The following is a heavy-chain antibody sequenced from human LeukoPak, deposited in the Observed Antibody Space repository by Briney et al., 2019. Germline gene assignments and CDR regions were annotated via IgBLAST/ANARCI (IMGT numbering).Heavy chain of an antibody. J-gene: IGHJ4*02. D-gene: IGHD3-22*01. CDR3: AKGSYYDSSGSFYFDY. Sequence: GGSQRLSCAASGFTFSSYAMSWVRQAPGKGLEWVSGISGSGDNTYYADSVKGRFTISRDNSKNTLYVQVNSLGTEDTAAYYCAKGSYYDSSGSFYFDYWGQGTLVTVSS. CDR1: GFTFSSYA. V-gene: IGHV3-23*01. CDR2: ISGSGDNT.